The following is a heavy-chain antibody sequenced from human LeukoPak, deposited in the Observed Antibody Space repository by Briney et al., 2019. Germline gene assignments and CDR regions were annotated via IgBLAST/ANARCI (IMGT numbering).Heavy chain of an antibody. D-gene: IGHD3-9*01. V-gene: IGHV1-46*01. CDR2: INPSGGST. Sequence: ASVKVSCKASGYTSTSYYMHWVRQAPGQGLEWMGIINPSGGSTSYAQKFQGRVTMTRDMSTSTVYMELSSLRSEDTAVYYCARRPSKYYDILTGYYRSEFDYWGQGTLVTVSS. J-gene: IGHJ4*02. CDR3: ARRPSKYYDILTGYYRSEFDY. CDR1: GYTSTSYY.